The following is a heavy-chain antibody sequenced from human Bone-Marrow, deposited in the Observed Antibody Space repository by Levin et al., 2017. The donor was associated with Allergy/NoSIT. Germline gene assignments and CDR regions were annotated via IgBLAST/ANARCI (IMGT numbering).Heavy chain of an antibody. CDR1: GYTFTSYD. J-gene: IGHJ4*02. D-gene: IGHD4-17*01. CDR2: MNPNSGNT. Sequence: PGASVKVSCKASGYTFTSYDINWVRQATGQGLEWVGWMNPNSGNTGYAQKFQGRVTMTRNTSISTAYMELSSLTSDDTAVYYCARENDYGVFGWDFWGQGALVTVSS. V-gene: IGHV1-8*01. CDR3: ARENDYGVFGWDF.